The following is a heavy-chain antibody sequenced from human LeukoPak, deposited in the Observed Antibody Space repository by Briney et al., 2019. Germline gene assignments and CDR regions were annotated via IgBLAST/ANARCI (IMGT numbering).Heavy chain of an antibody. CDR3: ARRKNGGSWLQLRSNAFDI. V-gene: IGHV4-34*01. Sequence: PSETLSLTCAVYGGSFSGYYWSWIRQPPGKGLEWIGEINHSGSTNYNPSLKSRVTISVDTSKNQFSLKLSSVTAADTAVYYCARRKNGGSWLQLRSNAFDIWGQGTMVTVSS. J-gene: IGHJ3*02. CDR2: INHSGST. CDR1: GGSFSGYY. D-gene: IGHD5-24*01.